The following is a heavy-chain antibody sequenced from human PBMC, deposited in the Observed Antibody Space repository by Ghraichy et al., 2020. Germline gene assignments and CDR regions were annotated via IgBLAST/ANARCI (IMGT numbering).Heavy chain of an antibody. J-gene: IGHJ4*02. CDR3: ARMFDFWNGYHLPDY. Sequence: GGYLRLSCAASGFIFSNYGMHWFRQAPGKGLEWVAVIWYDGGNKFYTDSVKGRFTISRDDSRNTLYLHMKSLRAEDTAVYYCARMFDFWNGYHLPDYWGRGTLVTVSS. CDR1: GFIFSNYG. CDR2: IWYDGGNK. D-gene: IGHD3-3*01. V-gene: IGHV3-33*01.